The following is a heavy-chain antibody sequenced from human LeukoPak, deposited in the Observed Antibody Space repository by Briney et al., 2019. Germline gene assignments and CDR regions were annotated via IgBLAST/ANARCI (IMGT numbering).Heavy chain of an antibody. Sequence: ASVKVSCKASGYTFTSYDINWVRQATGQGLEWMGRMNPNSGNTGYAQKFQGRVTMTRNTSISTAYMELSSLRSEDTAVYYCARGGYTEDYFDYWGQGTLVTVSS. CDR3: ARGGYTEDYFDY. D-gene: IGHD5-24*01. CDR2: MNPNSGNT. J-gene: IGHJ4*02. V-gene: IGHV1-8*01. CDR1: GYTFTSYD.